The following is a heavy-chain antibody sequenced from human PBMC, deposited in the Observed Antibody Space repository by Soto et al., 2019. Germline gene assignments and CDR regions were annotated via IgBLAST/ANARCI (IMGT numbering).Heavy chain of an antibody. CDR2: ISSSSSYI. CDR3: ARAGSIAVVRNDAFDI. V-gene: IGHV3-21*01. CDR1: GFTFSSYS. Sequence: GGSLRLSCAASGFTFSSYSMNRVRQAPGKGLEWVSSISSSSSYIYYADSVKGRFTISRDTAKNSLYLQMNSLRAEDTAVYYCARAGSIAVVRNDAFDIWGQGTMVTVSS. D-gene: IGHD6-19*01. J-gene: IGHJ3*02.